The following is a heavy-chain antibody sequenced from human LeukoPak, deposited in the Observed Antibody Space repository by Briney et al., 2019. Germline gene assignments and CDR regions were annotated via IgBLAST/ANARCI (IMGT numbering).Heavy chain of an antibody. CDR3: VRDRPGGPLEYYYDF. J-gene: IGHJ4*02. CDR2: IYYDGST. D-gene: IGHD1-1*01. Sequence: PSQTLSLTCSVSGGSIDRTSAAWGWVRQSPGKGLEWIGSIYYDGSTYYNPSLKSRFTMTLDTSENQFTLRRSSVSAADTAVYFCVRDRPGGPLEYYYDFWDQGTLVTVSS. V-gene: IGHV4-39*06. CDR1: GGSIDRTSAA.